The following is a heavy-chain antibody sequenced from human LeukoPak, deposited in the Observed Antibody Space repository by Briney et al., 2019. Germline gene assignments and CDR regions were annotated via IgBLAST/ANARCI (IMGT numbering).Heavy chain of an antibody. CDR1: GFTFSSYA. CDR3: ARGAYSSGWAYFDH. D-gene: IGHD6-19*01. CDR2: ISGSGGST. V-gene: IGHV3-23*01. Sequence: GGSLRLSCAASGFTFSSYAMSWDRQAPGKGLEWVSAISGSGGSTYYADSVKGRFTISRDNSKNTLYLQMDSLRAEDTAVYYCARGAYSSGWAYFDHWGQGTLVTVSS. J-gene: IGHJ4*02.